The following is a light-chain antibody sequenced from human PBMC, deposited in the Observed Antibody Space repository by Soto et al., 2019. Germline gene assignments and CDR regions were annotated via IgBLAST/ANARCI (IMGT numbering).Light chain of an antibody. J-gene: IGKJ4*01. Sequence: EIVLTQSPGTLSLSPGERATLSCRASQSVSSTYLAWFQQKPGQAPRLLIYGPSTRATGIPDRFSGSGSGTDFTLTISGLEPEDFALYYCQQYGVTPPNTFGGGTKVDIK. CDR2: GPS. V-gene: IGKV3-20*01. CDR1: QSVSSTY. CDR3: QQYGVTPPNT.